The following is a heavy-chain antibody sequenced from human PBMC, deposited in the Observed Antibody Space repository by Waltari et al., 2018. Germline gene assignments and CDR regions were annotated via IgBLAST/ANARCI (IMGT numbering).Heavy chain of an antibody. J-gene: IGHJ6*04. CDR2: VYYSGST. D-gene: IGHD2-2*01. Sequence: QLQLRESGPGLVKPSETLSLTCTVSGGSISTSSYYWGWIRQPPGKGLEWIGNVYYSGSTYYSPSLRSRVTISVDTSKNQFSLKLSSATAADTAVYYCARQGAGEDIVVVPAAMDVWGKGTTVTVSS. CDR3: ARQGAGEDIVVVPAAMDV. CDR1: GGSISTSSYY. V-gene: IGHV4-39*01.